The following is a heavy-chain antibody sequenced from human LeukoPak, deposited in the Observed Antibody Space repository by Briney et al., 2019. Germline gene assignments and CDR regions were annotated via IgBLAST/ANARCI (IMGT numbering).Heavy chain of an antibody. CDR1: GLTVSSNY. CDR3: ARSIMIFGVARGLGDWFDP. D-gene: IGHD3-3*01. CDR2: IYSGGST. V-gene: IGHV3-53*01. J-gene: IGHJ5*02. Sequence: PGGSLRLSCAASGLTVSSNYMSWVRQAPGKGLEWVSIIYSGGSTHYADSVKGRFTISRDNSKNTLYLQMNGLRVEDTAVYYCARSIMIFGVARGLGDWFDPWGQGTLVTVSS.